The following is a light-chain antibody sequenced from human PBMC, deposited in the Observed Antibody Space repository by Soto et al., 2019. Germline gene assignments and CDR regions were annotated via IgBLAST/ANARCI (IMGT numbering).Light chain of an antibody. CDR3: QAWDSNTGV. CDR1: KLGDKY. V-gene: IGLV3-1*01. CDR2: QDR. J-gene: IGLJ3*02. Sequence: SYELTQPPSVSVSPGQTASITCSGDKLGDKYACWYQQKPGQSPVLVIYQDRKRPSGIPERFSGSNSGSTVTLTISGTQAMDEADYYCQAWDSNTGVFGGGTKLTGL.